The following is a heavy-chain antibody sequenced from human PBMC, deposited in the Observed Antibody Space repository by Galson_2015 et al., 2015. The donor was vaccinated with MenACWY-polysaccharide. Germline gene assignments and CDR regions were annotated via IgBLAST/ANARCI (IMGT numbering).Heavy chain of an antibody. CDR1: GYSFTTYY. Sequence: MVDCKAYGYSFTTYYIQWERQATGQGIEWMGIINPTGGATNFAQKFQARVTLTTDTSTSSVYMDLSSLRFEDTAVYYCARGDRSNYASIDYWGQGTLVTVSS. CDR2: INPTGGAT. D-gene: IGHD4-11*01. CDR3: ARGDRSNYASIDY. J-gene: IGHJ4*02. V-gene: IGHV1-46*01.